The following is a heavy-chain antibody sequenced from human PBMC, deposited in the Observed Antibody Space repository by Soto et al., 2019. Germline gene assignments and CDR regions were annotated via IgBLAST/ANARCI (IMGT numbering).Heavy chain of an antibody. J-gene: IGHJ4*02. CDR1: GFSLSTSGVG. CDR2: IYWDDDK. CDR3: ALTLSGSYFFDY. V-gene: IGHV2-5*02. Sequence: QITLKESGPTLVKPTQTLTLTCTFSGFSLSTSGVGVGWIRQPPGKALEWLALIYWDDDKRYRPSLKSRLTITKDTSKNQVVLTMTNMEPVDTATYYCALTLSGSYFFDYWGQGTLVTVSS. D-gene: IGHD1-26*01.